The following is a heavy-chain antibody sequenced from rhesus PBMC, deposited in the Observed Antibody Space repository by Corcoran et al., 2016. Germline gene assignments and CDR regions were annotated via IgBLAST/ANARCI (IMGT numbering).Heavy chain of an antibody. CDR1: GDSLSRDSISRGYW. Sequence: QVQLQESGPGLVKPSETLSLTCAVSGDSLSRDSISRGYWWTWIRQPPGKGLEWIGNIGGSSVNTYYKPSLKSRITISKDTSKNQFSLRLTSVTAGTAVYYCARRLVVSARDNGLDSWGQGVVVTVSS. D-gene: IGHD2-39*01. V-gene: IGHV4-65*02. CDR3: ARRLVVSARDNGLDS. J-gene: IGHJ6*01. CDR2: IGGSSVNT.